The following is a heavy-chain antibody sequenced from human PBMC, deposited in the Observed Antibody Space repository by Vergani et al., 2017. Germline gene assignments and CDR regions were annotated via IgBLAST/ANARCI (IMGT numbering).Heavy chain of an antibody. J-gene: IGHJ5*02. CDR3: ARAPRGYYYDSSGTRAPANWFDP. D-gene: IGHD3-22*01. CDR1: GGSISSSSYY. V-gene: IGHV4-39*07. Sequence: QLQLQESGPGLVKPSETLSLTCTVSGGSISSSSYYWGWIRQPPGKGLEWIGSIYYSGSTYYNPSLKSRVTISVDTSKNQFSLKLSSVTAADPAVYYCARAPRGYYYDSSGTRAPANWFDPWGQGTLVTVSS. CDR2: IYYSGST.